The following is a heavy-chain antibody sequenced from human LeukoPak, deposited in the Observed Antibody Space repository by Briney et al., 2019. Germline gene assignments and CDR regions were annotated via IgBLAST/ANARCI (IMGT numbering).Heavy chain of an antibody. D-gene: IGHD2-21*01. CDR3: AKAPVTSCRGAYCYPFDS. CDR2: TSSSDAGT. J-gene: IGHJ4*02. V-gene: IGHV3-23*01. CDR1: GFTLSTYA. Sequence: SGGSLRLSCAASGFTLSTYAMSWVRQTPGKGLEWVAATSSSDAGTYHADSVRGRFTISRDTSKNTLYLQMNSLRAEDAAVYFCAKAPVTSCRGAYCYPFDSWGQGTLVTVSS.